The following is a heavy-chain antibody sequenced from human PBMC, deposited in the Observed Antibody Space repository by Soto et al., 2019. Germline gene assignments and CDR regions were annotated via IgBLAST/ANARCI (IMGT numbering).Heavy chain of an antibody. CDR2: INPNSGDT. CDR3: ARTGTREVFGH. CDR1: GYNFIGYY. J-gene: IGHJ4*02. V-gene: IGHV1-2*02. D-gene: IGHD1-7*01. Sequence: VASVKVSCKASGYNFIGYYVNWLRQSPGQGPEWMGRINPNSGDTDYVQNFEGRVTMTRDTPTNTAYMELTRLTSDDTAVYYCARTGTREVFGHWGQGTLGTVSS.